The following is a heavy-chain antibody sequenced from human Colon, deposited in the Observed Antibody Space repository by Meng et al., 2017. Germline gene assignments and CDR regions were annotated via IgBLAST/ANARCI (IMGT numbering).Heavy chain of an antibody. D-gene: IGHD2-2*01. J-gene: IGHJ4*02. CDR1: GGSISGGDYY. CDR2: IHFSGST. Sequence: QVQLQESGPGLVKPSQTLSLTCTVFGGSISGGDYYWCWIRQPPGKGLEWIGYIHFSGSTYYNPSLNSRITISVDTSKNQFSLRLSSVTAADTAVYYCARGDEYASSGHLDNWGRGTLVTVSS. V-gene: IGHV4-30-4*01. CDR3: ARGDEYASSGHLDN.